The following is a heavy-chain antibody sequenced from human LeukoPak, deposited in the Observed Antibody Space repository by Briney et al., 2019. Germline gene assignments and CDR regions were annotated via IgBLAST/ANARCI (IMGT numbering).Heavy chain of an antibody. CDR1: GFTVSNNY. D-gene: IGHD7-27*01. CDR3: ARRLPTAWGADY. J-gene: IGHJ4*02. V-gene: IGHV3-53*01. CDR2: IYSGGST. Sequence: GGSLRLSCAASGFTVSNNYMTWPPQAPGKGPEWVSVIYSGGSTYYADSVKGRFTISRDNSKNTLYLQMNSLRAEDTAVYYCARRLPTAWGADYWGQGTLVTVSS.